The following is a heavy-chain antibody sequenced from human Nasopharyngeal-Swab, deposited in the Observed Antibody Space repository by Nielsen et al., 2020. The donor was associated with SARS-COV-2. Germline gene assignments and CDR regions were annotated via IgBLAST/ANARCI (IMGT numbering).Heavy chain of an antibody. Sequence: SETLSLTCAVSGDSITSGYFWGWIRQPPGKGLEWIGSMYHTGSTYYNPSLKSRVTISIDTSKNQFSLKLSSVTAADTAVYYCARGVGFCTNGVCYNKDYYYYYYMDVWGKGTMVTVSS. D-gene: IGHD2-8*01. V-gene: IGHV4-38-2*01. CDR1: GDSITSGYF. J-gene: IGHJ6*03. CDR3: ARGVGFCTNGVCYNKDYYYYYYMDV. CDR2: MYHTGST.